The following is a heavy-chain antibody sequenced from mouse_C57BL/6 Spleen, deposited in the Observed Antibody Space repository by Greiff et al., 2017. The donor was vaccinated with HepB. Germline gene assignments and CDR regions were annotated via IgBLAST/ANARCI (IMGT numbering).Heavy chain of an antibody. V-gene: IGHV5-17*01. D-gene: IGHD3-1*01. CDR2: ISSGSSTI. Sequence: EVQLMESGGGLVKPGGSLKLSCAASGFTFSDYGMHWVRQAPEKGLEWVAYISSGSSTIYYADTVKGRFTIARDNAKNTLFLQMTSLGSEDTAMYYCARTSGWDAWYFDVWGTGTTVTVSS. J-gene: IGHJ1*03. CDR3: ARTSGWDAWYFDV. CDR1: GFTFSDYG.